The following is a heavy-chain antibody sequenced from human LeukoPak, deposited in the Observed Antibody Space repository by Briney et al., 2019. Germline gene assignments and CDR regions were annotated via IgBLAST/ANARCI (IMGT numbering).Heavy chain of an antibody. D-gene: IGHD2-8*01. Sequence: SETLSLTCAVSGVSFRGYYWSWVRQPPGKGLEWIGEISHSGNTNYNPYLESRVTISIDTSKNQFSLKLTSVTPADTAVDFCARWAVPAAMVADRRYFDFWGRGTLVTVSS. CDR3: ARWAVPAAMVADRRYFDF. V-gene: IGHV4-34*01. CDR1: GVSFRGYY. CDR2: ISHSGNT. J-gene: IGHJ2*01.